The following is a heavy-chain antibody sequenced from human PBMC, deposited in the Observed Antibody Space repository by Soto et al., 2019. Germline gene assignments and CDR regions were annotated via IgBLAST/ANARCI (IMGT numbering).Heavy chain of an antibody. CDR1: GGTFSSYA. D-gene: IGHD3-10*01. CDR2: IIPIFGTA. V-gene: IGHV1-69*01. J-gene: IGHJ5*02. CDR3: AIYDSGAGRPFDP. Sequence: QVQLVQSGAEVKKPGSSVKVSCKASGGTFSSYAISWVRQAPVQGLEWMGGIIPIFGTANYAQKFQGRVTITADESRSTAYKELRSLRSEDTAVSYCAIYDSGAGRPFDPWGQGTLVTVSS.